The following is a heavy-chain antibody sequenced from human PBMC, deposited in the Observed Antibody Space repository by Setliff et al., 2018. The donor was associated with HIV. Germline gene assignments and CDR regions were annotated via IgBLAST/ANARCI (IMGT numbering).Heavy chain of an antibody. D-gene: IGHD6-19*01. CDR1: GYTLTELS. CDR2: FDPEDGDT. V-gene: IGHV1-24*01. Sequence: ASVKVACKVSGYTLTELSMHWVRQAPGKGLEWIGRFDPEDGDTIYAQKFQGRVTMTEDTSADTAYMELSSLRSEDTAVYYCATAKEVWLAEGGSDYWGQGTRVTVSS. CDR3: ATAKEVWLAEGGSDY. J-gene: IGHJ4*02.